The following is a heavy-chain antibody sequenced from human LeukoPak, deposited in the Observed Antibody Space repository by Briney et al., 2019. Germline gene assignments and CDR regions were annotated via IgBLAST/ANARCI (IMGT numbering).Heavy chain of an antibody. Sequence: PGGSLRLSCAASGFTFNAYWMSWVRQAPGKGPEWVAHIKENGNEQRYADSVEGRFTICRDNAKKSLCLEMNNLRVEDTAVYYXXXGXGDFDGSDIWGQGTTVTVSS. CDR2: IKENGNEQ. D-gene: IGHD1-26*01. CDR3: XXGXGDFDGSDI. V-gene: IGHV3-7*01. J-gene: IGHJ3*02. CDR1: GFTFNAYW.